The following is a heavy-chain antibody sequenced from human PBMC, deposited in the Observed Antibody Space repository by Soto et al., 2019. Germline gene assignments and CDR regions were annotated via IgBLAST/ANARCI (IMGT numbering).Heavy chain of an antibody. V-gene: IGHV1-69*13. CDR3: ARDIISSSWNYYYYGMDV. CDR1: GGTFSSYA. CDR2: IIPIFGTA. J-gene: IGHJ6*02. D-gene: IGHD6-13*01. Sequence: SVKVSCKASGGTFSSYAISWVRQAPGQGLEWMGGIIPIFGTANYAQKFQGRVTITADESTSTAYMELSSLRSEDTAVYYCARDIISSSWNYYYYGMDVWGQGTTVTVSS.